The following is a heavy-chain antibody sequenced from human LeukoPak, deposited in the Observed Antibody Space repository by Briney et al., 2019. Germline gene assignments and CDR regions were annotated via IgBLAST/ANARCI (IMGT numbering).Heavy chain of an antibody. V-gene: IGHV3-33*01. Sequence: PGRSLRLSCAASGFTFSSYGMHWVRQAPGKGLEWVAVIWYDGSNKYYADSVKGRFTISRDNSKNTLYLQMNSLRAEDTAVYYCARVLLWFGELSVFDYWGQGTLVTVSS. CDR1: GFTFSSYG. CDR2: IWYDGSNK. D-gene: IGHD3-10*01. CDR3: ARVLLWFGELSVFDY. J-gene: IGHJ4*02.